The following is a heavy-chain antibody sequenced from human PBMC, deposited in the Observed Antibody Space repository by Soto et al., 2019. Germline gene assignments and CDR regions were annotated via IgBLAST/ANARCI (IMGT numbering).Heavy chain of an antibody. J-gene: IGHJ4*02. CDR3: AKGRGYCSGGSCYYDY. Sequence: QVQLQQWGAGLLKPSETLSLTCAVYGGSFSGYYWNWIRQPPGKGLEWIGEINHSGTTNYNPSLKSRVTISVDTSQKQFSLKLTSVTAADTAVYYCAKGRGYCSGGSCYYDYWGRGTLVTVSS. V-gene: IGHV4-34*01. D-gene: IGHD2-15*01. CDR1: GGSFSGYY. CDR2: INHSGTT.